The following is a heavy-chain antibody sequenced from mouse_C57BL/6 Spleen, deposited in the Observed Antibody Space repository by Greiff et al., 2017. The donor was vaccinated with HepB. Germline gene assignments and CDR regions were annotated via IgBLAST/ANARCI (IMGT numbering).Heavy chain of an antibody. Sequence: EVKLQESGPGLVKPSQSLSLTCSVTGYSITSGYYWNWIRQFPGNKLEWMGYISYDGSNNYNPSLKNRISITRDTSKNQFFLKLNSVTTEDTATYYCAREDDAGWYFDVWGTGTTVTVSS. J-gene: IGHJ1*03. CDR3: AREDDAGWYFDV. CDR2: ISYDGSN. V-gene: IGHV3-6*01. D-gene: IGHD2-12*01. CDR1: GYSITSGYY.